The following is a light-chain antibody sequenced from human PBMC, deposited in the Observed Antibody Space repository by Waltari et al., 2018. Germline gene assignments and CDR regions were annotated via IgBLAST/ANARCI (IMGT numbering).Light chain of an antibody. CDR1: SGAIGGYNY. Sequence: QSALTQPASVSGSPGQSITISCTGTSGAIGGYNYVSWYQQHPGKVPQLLIYDVSYRPSGVSNRFSGSKSGNTASLTISGLQAGDEADYYCSSCTNTATLFGGGTQLTVL. CDR3: SSCTNTATL. J-gene: IGLJ2*01. CDR2: DVS. V-gene: IGLV2-14*03.